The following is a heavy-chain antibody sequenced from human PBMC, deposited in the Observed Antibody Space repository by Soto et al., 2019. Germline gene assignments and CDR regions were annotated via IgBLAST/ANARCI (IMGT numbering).Heavy chain of an antibody. Sequence: GGSLKISCKGSGYSFTSYWIGWVRQMPGKGLEWMGIIYPGDSDTRYSPSFQGQVTISADKSISTAYLQWSSLKASDTAMYYCARGPHGYYYDSSGYYYFDYWGQGTLVTVSS. D-gene: IGHD3-22*01. J-gene: IGHJ4*02. CDR2: IYPGDSDT. CDR3: ARGPHGYYYDSSGYYYFDY. CDR1: GYSFTSYW. V-gene: IGHV5-51*01.